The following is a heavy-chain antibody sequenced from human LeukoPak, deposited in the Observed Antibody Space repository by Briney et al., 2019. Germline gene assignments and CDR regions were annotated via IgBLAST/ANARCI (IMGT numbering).Heavy chain of an antibody. CDR2: IYYSGST. Sequence: SETLSLTCTVSGGSISSYYWSWIRQPPGKGLEWIGYIYYSGSTNYNPSLKSRVTISVDTSKNQFSLKLSSVTAADTAVYYCATIGGIGTMVRGVNLIDYWGQGTLVTVSS. J-gene: IGHJ4*02. D-gene: IGHD3-10*01. V-gene: IGHV4-59*01. CDR1: GGSISSYY. CDR3: ATIGGIGTMVRGVNLIDY.